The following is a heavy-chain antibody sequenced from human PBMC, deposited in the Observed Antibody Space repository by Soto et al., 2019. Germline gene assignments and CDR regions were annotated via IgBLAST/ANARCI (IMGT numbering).Heavy chain of an antibody. CDR1: GFTFSDYY. V-gene: IGHV3-21*01. D-gene: IGHD1-20*01. J-gene: IGHJ5*02. CDR3: ARDTPGMSFDP. CDR2: ISSSSSYI. Sequence: GGSLRLSCAASGFTFSDYYMNWVRQAPGKGLEWVSSISSSSSYIYYADSVKGRFTISRDNAKNSLYLQMNSLRAEDTAVYYCARDTPGMSFDPWGQGTLVTVSS.